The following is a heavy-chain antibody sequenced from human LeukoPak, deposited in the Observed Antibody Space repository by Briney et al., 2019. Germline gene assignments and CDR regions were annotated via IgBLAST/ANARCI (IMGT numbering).Heavy chain of an antibody. CDR3: AKDGDCSSTSCYFVTYNWFDP. D-gene: IGHD2-2*01. V-gene: IGHV3-30*02. Sequence: PGGSLRLSCVASGFTFSSYGMHWVRQAPGKGLEWVAFIRYDGSNKYYADSVKGRFTISRDNSKNTLYLQMNSLRAEDTAVYYCAKDGDCSSTSCYFVTYNWFDPWGQGTLVTVSS. CDR1: GFTFSSYG. CDR2: IRYDGSNK. J-gene: IGHJ5*02.